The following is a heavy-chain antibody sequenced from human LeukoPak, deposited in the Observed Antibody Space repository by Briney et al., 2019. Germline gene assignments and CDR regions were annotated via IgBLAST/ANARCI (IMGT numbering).Heavy chain of an antibody. CDR1: GFTFDDYA. J-gene: IGHJ4*02. D-gene: IGHD2-2*01. CDR3: ARGYQLLTSYYFDY. V-gene: IGHV3-66*01. CDR2: IYSGGST. Sequence: GRSLRLSCAASGFTFDDYAMHWVRQAPGKGLEWVSVIYSGGSTYYADSVKGRFTISRDNSKNTLYLQMNSLRAEDTAVYYCARGYQLLTSYYFDYWGQGTLVTVSS.